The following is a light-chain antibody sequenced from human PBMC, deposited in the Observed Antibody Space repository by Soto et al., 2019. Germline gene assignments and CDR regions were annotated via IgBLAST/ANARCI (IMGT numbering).Light chain of an antibody. CDR2: GAS. J-gene: IGKJ5*01. V-gene: IGKV3-15*01. CDR1: QSVSSN. Sequence: QSPATLSVSPGERATLSCRASQSVSSNLAWYQQKPGQAPRRLIYGASTRATGITARFSGSGSGTEFTLTISSLQSEDFAVYYCQQYNNWPPITCGQGTRLEIK. CDR3: QQYNNWPPIT.